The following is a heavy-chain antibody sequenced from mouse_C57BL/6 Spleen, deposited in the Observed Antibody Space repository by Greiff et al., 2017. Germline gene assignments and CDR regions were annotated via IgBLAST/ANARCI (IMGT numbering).Heavy chain of an antibody. V-gene: IGHV1-82*01. Sequence: QVQLQQSGPELVKPGASVKISCKASGYAFSSSWMNWVKQRPGKGLEWIGRIYPGDGDTNYNGKFKGKATLTADQSSSTAYMQLSSLTSEDSAVYFCARWENSSGYFYWGQGTTLTVSS. J-gene: IGHJ2*01. CDR3: ARWENSSGYFY. CDR2: IYPGDGDT. CDR1: GYAFSSSW. D-gene: IGHD3-2*02.